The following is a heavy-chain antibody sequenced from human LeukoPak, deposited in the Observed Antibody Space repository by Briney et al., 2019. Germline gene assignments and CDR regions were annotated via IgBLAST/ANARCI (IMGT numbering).Heavy chain of an antibody. CDR3: ARDGAHKNHYYSYYYMDV. V-gene: IGHV4-39*07. J-gene: IGHJ6*03. CDR1: GGSISSSSYN. CDR2: IYYSGST. Sequence: SETLSLTCTVSGGSISSSSYNWGWIRQPPGKGLEWIGSIYYSGSTYYNPSLKGRVTISVDTSKNQFSLKLSSVTAADTAVYYCARDGAHKNHYYSYYYMDVWGKGTTVTVSS. D-gene: IGHD3-16*01.